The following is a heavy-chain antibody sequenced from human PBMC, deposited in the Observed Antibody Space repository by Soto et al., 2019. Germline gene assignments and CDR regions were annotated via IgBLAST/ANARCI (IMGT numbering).Heavy chain of an antibody. J-gene: IGHJ6*02. CDR3: AKDWDIVVVTAIRYSMDV. CDR2: ISYDGSNK. D-gene: IGHD2-21*02. CDR1: GFTFSSYG. V-gene: IGHV3-30*18. Sequence: QVQLVESGGGVVQPGRSLRLSCAASGFTFSSYGMHWVRQAPGKGLEWVAVISYDGSNKYYADSVKGRFTISRDNSKNTLYLQMNSLRAEDTAVYYCAKDWDIVVVTAIRYSMDVWGQGPTVTVSS.